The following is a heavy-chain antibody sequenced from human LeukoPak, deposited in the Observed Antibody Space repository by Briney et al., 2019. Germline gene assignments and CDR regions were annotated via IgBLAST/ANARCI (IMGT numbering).Heavy chain of an antibody. J-gene: IGHJ4*02. V-gene: IGHV1-69*05. Sequence: SVKVSCKASGGTFSSYAISWVRQAPGQGLEWMGGIIPIFDTANYAQKFQGRVTITTDESTSTAYMELSSLRSEDTAVYYCARDDPYEPTGFDYWGQGTLVTVSS. CDR2: IIPIFDTA. CDR1: GGTFSSYA. D-gene: IGHD1-14*01. CDR3: ARDDPYEPTGFDY.